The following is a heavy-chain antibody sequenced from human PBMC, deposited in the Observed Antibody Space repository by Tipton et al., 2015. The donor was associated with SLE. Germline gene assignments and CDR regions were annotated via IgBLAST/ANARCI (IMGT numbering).Heavy chain of an antibody. V-gene: IGHV4-38-2*02. D-gene: IGHD2-21*02. CDR1: GGSISSGYY. Sequence: TLSLTCTVSGGSISSGYYWGWIRQPPGKGLEWIGSIYHSGSTYYNPSLKSRVTISVDTSKNQFSLKLSSVTAADTAVYYCARPDCGGDCYSDAFDIWGQGTMVTVSS. CDR3: ARPDCGGDCYSDAFDI. J-gene: IGHJ3*02. CDR2: IYHSGST.